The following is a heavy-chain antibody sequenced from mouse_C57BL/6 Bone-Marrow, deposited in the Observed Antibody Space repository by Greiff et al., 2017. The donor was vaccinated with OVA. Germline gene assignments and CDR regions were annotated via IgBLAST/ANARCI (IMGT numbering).Heavy chain of an antibody. D-gene: IGHD1-1*01. Sequence: EVKVEESGGGLVKPGGSLKLSCAASGFTFSSYAMSWVRQTPEKRLEWVATISDGGSYTYYPDNVKGRFTISRDNAKNNLYLQMSHLKSEDTAMYYCARDHGSSHFDCWGQGTTLTVSS. J-gene: IGHJ2*01. CDR2: ISDGGSYT. CDR1: GFTFSSYA. V-gene: IGHV5-4*01. CDR3: ARDHGSSHFDC.